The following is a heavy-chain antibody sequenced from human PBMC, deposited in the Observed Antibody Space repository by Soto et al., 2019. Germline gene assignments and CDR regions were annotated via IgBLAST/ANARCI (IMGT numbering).Heavy chain of an antibody. CDR3: SVKDWFDP. CDR1: GFTFSGSA. CDR2: IRSKANSYAT. V-gene: IGHV3-73*01. J-gene: IGHJ5*02. D-gene: IGHD4-4*01. Sequence: AGSLRLACAASGFTFSGSAIHWVRQTSGKGLEWVGRIRSKANSYATVYAASVKGRFTISRDDSKNTAYLQMNSLKTEDTAMYYCSVKDWFDPWGQGTLVTVSS.